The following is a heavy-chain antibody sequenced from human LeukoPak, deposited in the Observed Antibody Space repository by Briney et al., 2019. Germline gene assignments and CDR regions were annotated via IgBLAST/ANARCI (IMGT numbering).Heavy chain of an antibody. CDR3: ARGGRLSIDPVDY. Sequence: SETLSLTCAVYGGSFSGYYWSWIRQPPGKGLEWIGRIYTSGSTNYNPSLKSRVTMSVDTSKNQFSLKLSTVTAADTAVYYCARGGRLSIDPVDYWGQGTLVTVSS. D-gene: IGHD3-16*02. J-gene: IGHJ4*02. CDR2: IYTSGST. V-gene: IGHV4-59*10. CDR1: GGSFSGYY.